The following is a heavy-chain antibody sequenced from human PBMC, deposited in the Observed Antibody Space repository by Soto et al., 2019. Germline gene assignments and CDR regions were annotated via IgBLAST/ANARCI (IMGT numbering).Heavy chain of an antibody. J-gene: IGHJ4*02. CDR3: ARQTAPVNGPFDY. D-gene: IGHD2-8*01. CDR1: GYSFTSYW. Sequence: PGESLKISCKGSGYSFTSYWIGWVRQMPGKGVEWMGIIYPGDSDTRYSPSFQGQVTISADKSISTAYLQWSSLKASDTAMFYCARQTAPVNGPFDYWGQGPLVTVSS. V-gene: IGHV5-51*01. CDR2: IYPGDSDT.